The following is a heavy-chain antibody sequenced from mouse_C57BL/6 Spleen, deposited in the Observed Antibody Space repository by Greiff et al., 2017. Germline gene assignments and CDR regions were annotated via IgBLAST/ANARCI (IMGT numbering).Heavy chain of an antibody. Sequence: VQLVESGPGLVQPSQSLSITCTVSGFSLTSYGVHWVRQSLGKGLEWLGVIWSGGSTDYNAAFISRLSISKDNSKSQVFFKMNSLQADDTAIYYSARDNWDGGGMLWDYWGQGTSVTVSS. V-gene: IGHV2-2*01. CDR3: ARDNWDGGGMLWDY. CDR1: GFSLTSYG. CDR2: IWSGGST. D-gene: IGHD4-1*01. J-gene: IGHJ4*01.